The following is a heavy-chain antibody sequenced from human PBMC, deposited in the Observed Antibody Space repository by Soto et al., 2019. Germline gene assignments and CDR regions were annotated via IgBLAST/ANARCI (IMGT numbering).Heavy chain of an antibody. D-gene: IGHD3-10*01. CDR2: IYYSGST. CDR3: ARGGTTMVRGVVIDY. J-gene: IGHJ4*02. V-gene: IGHV4-31*03. Sequence: QVQLQESGPGLVKPSQTLSLTCTVSGGSISSGCYYWSCIRQHPGKGLELIGYIYYSGSTYYNPSLKSRVTITVDTSKNPFSLKLSSVTAADTAVYYCARGGTTMVRGVVIDYGGQGTLVTVSS. CDR1: GGSISSGCYY.